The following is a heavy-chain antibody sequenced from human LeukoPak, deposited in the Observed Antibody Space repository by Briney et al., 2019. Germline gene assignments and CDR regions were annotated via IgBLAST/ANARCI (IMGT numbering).Heavy chain of an antibody. Sequence: WETLSLTCAVYGGSFSGYYWSWIRQPPGKGLEWIGEINHSGSTNYNPSLKSRVTISVDTSKNQFSLQLSSVTAADTAVYYCVRGFRAYCSSTSCYGAFDIWGQGTMVTVSS. CDR2: INHSGST. J-gene: IGHJ3*02. CDR1: GGSFSGYY. D-gene: IGHD2-2*01. CDR3: VRGFRAYCSSTSCYGAFDI. V-gene: IGHV4-34*01.